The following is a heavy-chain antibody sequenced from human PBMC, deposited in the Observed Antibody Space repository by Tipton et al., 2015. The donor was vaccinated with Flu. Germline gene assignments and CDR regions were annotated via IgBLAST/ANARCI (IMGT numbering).Heavy chain of an antibody. CDR3: ARLSYYDVDLKNWYFEY. V-gene: IGHV4-39*01. CDR2: IYPSGTT. CDR1: SGSIRSTNYF. J-gene: IGHJ4*02. D-gene: IGHD3-10*02. Sequence: LACTVSSGSIRSTNYFCAWIRQPPGKRLELIGSIYPSGTTYYNPSLKSRVTISVDTSKSQFSLMLRSVTAADTAVYYCARLSYYDVDLKNWYFEYWGQGALVTVSS.